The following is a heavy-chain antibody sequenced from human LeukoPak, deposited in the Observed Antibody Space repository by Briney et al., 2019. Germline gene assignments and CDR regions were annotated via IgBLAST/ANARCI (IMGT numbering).Heavy chain of an antibody. CDR2: IYTSGST. CDR1: GGSISSYY. D-gene: IGHD2-2*01. V-gene: IGHV4-4*07. CDR3: ARRYCSSTSCFGFDP. Sequence: SETLSLTCTVSGGSISSYYWSWIRQPAGKGLEWIGRIYTSGSTNYNPSLKSRVTISVDTSKNQFSLKLSSVTAADTAVYYCARRYCSSTSCFGFDPWGQGTLVTVSS. J-gene: IGHJ5*02.